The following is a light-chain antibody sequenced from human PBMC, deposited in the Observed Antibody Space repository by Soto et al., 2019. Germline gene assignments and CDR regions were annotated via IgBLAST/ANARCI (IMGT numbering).Light chain of an antibody. J-gene: IGLJ2*01. CDR1: SSDVGLYNY. V-gene: IGLV2-14*03. Sequence: QSALTQPASVSGSPGQSITISCTGSSSDVGLYNYVSWYQQHPGKAPKLMIYDVNDRPSGVSDRFSGSKSGNTASLTISGLQADVEADYFCSSYTSDTTHVVFGGGTKVTVL. CDR2: DVN. CDR3: SSYTSDTTHVV.